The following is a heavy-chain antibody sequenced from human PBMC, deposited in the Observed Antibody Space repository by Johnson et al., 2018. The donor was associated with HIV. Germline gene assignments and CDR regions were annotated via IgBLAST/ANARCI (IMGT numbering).Heavy chain of an antibody. CDR3: ARDPGPQWELEATDAFDI. J-gene: IGHJ3*02. V-gene: IGHV3-33*01. Sequence: QVQLVESGGGVVQPGRSLRLSCAASGFTFSSYGMHWVRQAPGTGLEWVAVIWYDGSSTSYADSVKGRFTISRDNAKNTLYLQMNSLRAEDRAVYYCARDPGPQWELEATDAFDIWGQGTMVTVSS. D-gene: IGHD1-26*01. CDR1: GFTFSSYG. CDR2: IWYDGSST.